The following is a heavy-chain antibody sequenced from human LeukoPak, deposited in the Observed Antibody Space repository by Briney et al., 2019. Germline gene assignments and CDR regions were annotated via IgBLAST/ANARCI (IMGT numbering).Heavy chain of an antibody. CDR1: GYTLTELS. CDR2: LDPEDGET. CDR3: ATARISGYSGYAEYFDY. D-gene: IGHD5-12*01. J-gene: IGHJ4*02. Sequence: ASVKVSCKVSGYTLTELSMHWVRQAPGKGLEWMGGLDPEDGETIYAQKFQGRVTMTEDTSTDTAYMELSSLRSEDTAVYYCATARISGYSGYAEYFDYWGQGTLVTVSS. V-gene: IGHV1-24*01.